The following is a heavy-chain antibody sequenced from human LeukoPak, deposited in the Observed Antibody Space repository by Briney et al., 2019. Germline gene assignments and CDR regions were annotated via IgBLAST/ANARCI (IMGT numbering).Heavy chain of an antibody. V-gene: IGHV4-30-4*08. D-gene: IGHD3-3*01. CDR1: GGSISSGDYY. CDR2: IYYSGST. Sequence: SETLSLTCTVSGGSISSGDYYWSWIRQPPGKGLEWIGYIYYSGSTYYNPSLKSRVTISVDTSKNQFSLKLSSVTAADTAVYYCARQQGDYDFWSGDPREYYYYMDVWGKGTTVTVSS. CDR3: ARQQGDYDFWSGDPREYYYYMDV. J-gene: IGHJ6*03.